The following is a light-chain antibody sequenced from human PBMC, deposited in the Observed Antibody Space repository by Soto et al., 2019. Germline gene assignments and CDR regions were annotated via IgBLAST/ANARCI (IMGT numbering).Light chain of an antibody. CDR3: QQYDNWPPYT. Sequence: EIVMTQSPDTLSVSPGERATLSCRASQSVSSNLAWYQQKPGQAPRLLIYGASTRATGVPARFSGSGSGTEFTLTISSLQSEDLAVYYCQQYDNWPPYTFGQGTKLEI. CDR1: QSVSSN. CDR2: GAS. V-gene: IGKV3-15*01. J-gene: IGKJ2*01.